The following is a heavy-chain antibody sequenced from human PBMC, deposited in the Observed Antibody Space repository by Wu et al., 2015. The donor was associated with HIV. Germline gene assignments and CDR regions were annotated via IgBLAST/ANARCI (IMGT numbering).Heavy chain of an antibody. J-gene: IGHJ5*02. Sequence: QVQLVQSGAELKKPGASVKVSCKASGYTFTGYYIHWVRQAPGQGLQWMGWINPNTGGTDYAQRFQGRVTMTRDSSISTAYMELSSLRSDDTAIYYCARDRKTYYYGSEHTPINWFDPGAREPWSPSPQ. V-gene: IGHV1-2*02. CDR3: ARDRKTYYYGSEHTPINWFDP. CDR1: GYTFTGYY. CDR2: INPNTGGT. D-gene: IGHD3-10*01.